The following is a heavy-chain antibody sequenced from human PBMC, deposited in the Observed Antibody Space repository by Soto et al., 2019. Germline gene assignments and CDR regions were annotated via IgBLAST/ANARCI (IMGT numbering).Heavy chain of an antibody. Sequence: QVQLVESGGGVVQPGRSLRLSCAASGFIFTNHAMHWVRQAPGKGLEWVAQIWYDGSVKNYADSMKGRFTVSRDSPKNTLFLQSKILRVEDTAVYYCAGGGQRLAPCALDIWCQGTLVTVSS. CDR1: GFIFTNHA. CDR2: IWYDGSVK. J-gene: IGHJ3*02. CDR3: AGGGQRLAPCALDI. D-gene: IGHD6-25*01. V-gene: IGHV3-33*01.